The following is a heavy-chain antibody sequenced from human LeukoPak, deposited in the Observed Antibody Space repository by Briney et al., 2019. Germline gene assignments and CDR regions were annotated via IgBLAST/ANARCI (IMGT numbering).Heavy chain of an antibody. CDR2: ISSSGSTI. J-gene: IGHJ4*02. Sequence: GGSLRLSCVVSGFTTYSRYWMSWVRQAPGKGLEWISYISSSGSTIYYADSVKGRFTISRDNAKNSLYLQMNSLRAEDTAIYYCARDPEYYDSSGYIDYWGQGTLVTASS. CDR1: GFTTYSRYW. V-gene: IGHV3-48*03. CDR3: ARDPEYYDSSGYIDY. D-gene: IGHD3-22*01.